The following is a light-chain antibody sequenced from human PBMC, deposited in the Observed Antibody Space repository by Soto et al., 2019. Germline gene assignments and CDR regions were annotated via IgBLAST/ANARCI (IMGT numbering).Light chain of an antibody. CDR3: MQALQTPYT. J-gene: IGKJ2*01. Sequence: DIVMTQSPLSLPVTPGEPASISCRSSQSLLHSNGYNYLDWYLQKPGQSPQLLIYLGSNRASGVPDRFSGSGSGTDFTLKISRVEAEDVGVYYGMQALQTPYTFCQGTKVEIK. CDR2: LGS. CDR1: QSLLHSNGYNY. V-gene: IGKV2-28*01.